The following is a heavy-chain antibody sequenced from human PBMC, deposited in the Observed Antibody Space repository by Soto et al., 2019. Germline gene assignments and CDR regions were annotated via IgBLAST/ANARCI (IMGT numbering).Heavy chain of an antibody. CDR3: ARSPYGSGSHYYYCGMDV. J-gene: IGHJ6*02. V-gene: IGHV4-31*03. CDR1: GGSISSGGYY. CDR2: IYYSGST. Sequence: QVQLQESGPGLVKPSQTLSLTCTVSGGSISSGGYYWSWIRQHPGKGLEWIGYIYYSGSTYYNPSLKSRVTISVDTAKNQFSLKLSSVTAADTAVYYCARSPYGSGSHYYYCGMDVWGQGTTVTVSS. D-gene: IGHD3-10*01.